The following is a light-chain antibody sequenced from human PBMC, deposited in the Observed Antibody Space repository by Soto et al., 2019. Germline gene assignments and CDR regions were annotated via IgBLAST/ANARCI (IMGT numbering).Light chain of an antibody. CDR1: SSDVGNYDY. V-gene: IGLV2-14*01. CDR2: GVS. CDR3: CSWTTGSTLYV. Sequence: QSALTQPASVSGSPGQSITISCTGTSSDVGNYDYVSWYQQYPGKAPKLVIYGVSYRPSGVSNRFSGSKSGNTASLTISGLQDEDAADYYCCSWTTGSTLYVFGTGTKVTVL. J-gene: IGLJ1*01.